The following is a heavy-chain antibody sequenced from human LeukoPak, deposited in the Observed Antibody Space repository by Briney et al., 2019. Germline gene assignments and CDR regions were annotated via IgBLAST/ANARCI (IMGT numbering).Heavy chain of an antibody. Sequence: SETLSLTCTVSGGSISSSSYYWGWIRQPPGKGLEWIGSIYYSGSTYYNPSLKSRVTISVDTSKNQFSLKLSSVTAADTAVYYCVREAPPIGYCSSTSCSYGMDVWGQGTTVTVSS. CDR2: IYYSGST. CDR1: GGSISSSSYY. CDR3: VREAPPIGYCSSTSCSYGMDV. D-gene: IGHD2-2*01. V-gene: IGHV4-39*07. J-gene: IGHJ6*02.